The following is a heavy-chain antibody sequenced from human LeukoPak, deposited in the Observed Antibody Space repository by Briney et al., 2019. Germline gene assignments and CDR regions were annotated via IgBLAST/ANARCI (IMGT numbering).Heavy chain of an antibody. V-gene: IGHV1-18*01. D-gene: IGHD1-26*01. CDR3: ARGGSYESVDY. Sequence: ASVKVSCKTSGYTFTSYGINWVRQAPGQGLEWMGWISPYNGDTEYAQNFQGRVTMTAETATRTVYMELRSLRSDNTAVYYCARGGSYESVDYWGQGTLVTVSS. CDR1: GYTFTSYG. J-gene: IGHJ4*02. CDR2: ISPYNGDT.